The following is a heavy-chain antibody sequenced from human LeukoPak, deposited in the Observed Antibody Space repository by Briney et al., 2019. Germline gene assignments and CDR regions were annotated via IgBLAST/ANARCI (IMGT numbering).Heavy chain of an antibody. J-gene: IGHJ5*02. CDR3: AKDGVRATITPAWFDP. Sequence: PGGSLRLSCAASGFTFSSYAMSWVRQAPGKGLEWVSAISGSGGSTYYADSVKGRFTISRDNSKNTLYLQMNSLRAEDTAVYYCAKDGVRATITPAWFDPWGQGTLVTVSS. CDR1: GFTFSSYA. D-gene: IGHD5-12*01. CDR2: ISGSGGST. V-gene: IGHV3-23*01.